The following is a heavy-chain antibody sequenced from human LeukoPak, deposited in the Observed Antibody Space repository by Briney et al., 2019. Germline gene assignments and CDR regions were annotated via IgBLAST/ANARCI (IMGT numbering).Heavy chain of an antibody. V-gene: IGHV3-23*01. CDR2: LSGSGAGT. J-gene: IGHJ4*02. CDR3: AKAELGVDTFFDY. D-gene: IGHD3-3*01. Sequence: GGSPRLSCAASGFTFSDYALGWVREAPGRGLERVATLSGSGAGTYYSDSVQGRFTISRDNSKRTLFLQINSLRAEDTAFYYCAKAELGVDTFFDYWGQGTLVTVSS. CDR1: GFTFSDYA.